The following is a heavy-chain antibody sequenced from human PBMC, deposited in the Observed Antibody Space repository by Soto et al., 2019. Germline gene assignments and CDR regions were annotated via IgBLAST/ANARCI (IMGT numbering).Heavy chain of an antibody. CDR2: FDPEDGET. D-gene: IGHD6-19*01. CDR3: ATLPVAWGQTTNDY. CDR1: GYTLTELS. Sequence: ASVKVSCKVSGYTLTELSMHWVRQAPGKGLEWMGGFDPEDGETIYAQKFQGGVTMTEDTSTDTAYMELSSLRSEDTAVYYCATLPVAWGQTTNDYWGQGTLVTVSS. J-gene: IGHJ4*02. V-gene: IGHV1-24*01.